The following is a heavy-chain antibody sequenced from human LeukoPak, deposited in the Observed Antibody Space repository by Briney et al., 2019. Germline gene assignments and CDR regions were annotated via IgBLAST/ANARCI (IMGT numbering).Heavy chain of an antibody. V-gene: IGHV2-5*01. Sequence: SGPTLVNPTQTLTLTCTFSGFSLTTSGVGVGWIRQPPGKALEWLALIYWNDDKRYSPSLKSRLTITMDTSKNQVVLTMTNMDPVDTATYYCAHSRYCSSTSCQKFDYWGLGTLVTVSS. CDR1: GFSLTTSGVG. J-gene: IGHJ4*02. CDR3: AHSRYCSSTSCQKFDY. D-gene: IGHD2-2*01. CDR2: IYWNDDK.